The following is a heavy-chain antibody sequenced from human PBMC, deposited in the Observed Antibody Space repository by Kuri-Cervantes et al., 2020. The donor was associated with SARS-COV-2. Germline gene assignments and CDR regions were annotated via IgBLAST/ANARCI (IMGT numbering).Heavy chain of an antibody. J-gene: IGHJ4*02. CDR1: GFTFSSYW. Sequence: GGSLRLSCAASGFTFSSYWMSWVRQAPGKGLEWVANIKQDGSEKYYVDSVKGRFTISRDNSKNSLYLQMNSLRAEDTAAYYCVRDGDHWNFDYWGQGTLVTVSS. CDR2: IKQDGSEK. V-gene: IGHV3-7*01. D-gene: IGHD1-1*01. CDR3: VRDGDHWNFDY.